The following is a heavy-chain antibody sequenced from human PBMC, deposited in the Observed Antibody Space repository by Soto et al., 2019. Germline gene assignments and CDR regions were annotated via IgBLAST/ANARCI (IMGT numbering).Heavy chain of an antibody. D-gene: IGHD2-15*01. Sequence: GASVKVSCKASGYSFTTYYMHWVRQAPGQGLEWMGWINPNSGGTNYAQKFQGWVTMTRDTSISTAYMELSRLRSDDTAVYYCARGRGGFIRRDIDAFDLWGQGTMVTV. CDR2: INPNSGGT. CDR1: GYSFTTYY. J-gene: IGHJ3*01. V-gene: IGHV1-2*04. CDR3: ARGRGGFIRRDIDAFDL.